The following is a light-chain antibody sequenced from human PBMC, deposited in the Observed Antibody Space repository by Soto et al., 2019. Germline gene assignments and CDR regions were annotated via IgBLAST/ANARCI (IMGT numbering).Light chain of an antibody. V-gene: IGLV2-8*01. CDR3: SSYASSNNYV. CDR2: DVS. J-gene: IGLJ1*01. Sequence: QSALTQPPSASGSPGQSVTIFCTGTSSDVGGYNYVSWYQQHPGKAPKLMIYDVSKRPSGVPDRFSGSKSGNTASLTVSGLQAEDEADYYCSSYASSNNYVFGTGTKLTVL. CDR1: SSDVGGYNY.